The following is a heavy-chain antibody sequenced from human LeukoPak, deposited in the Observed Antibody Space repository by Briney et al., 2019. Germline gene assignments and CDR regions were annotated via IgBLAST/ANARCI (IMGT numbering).Heavy chain of an antibody. CDR2: ISSSSSYI. D-gene: IGHD2-2*01. CDR3: ARRYCSSTSCYPYYYYYGMDV. J-gene: IGHJ6*02. Sequence: GGSLRLSCAASGFTFSSYSMNWVRQAPGKGLEWVSSISSSSSYIHYADSVKGRFTISRDNAKNSLYLQMNSLRAEDTAVYYCARRYCSSTSCYPYYYYYGMDVWGQGTTVTASS. CDR1: GFTFSSYS. V-gene: IGHV3-21*01.